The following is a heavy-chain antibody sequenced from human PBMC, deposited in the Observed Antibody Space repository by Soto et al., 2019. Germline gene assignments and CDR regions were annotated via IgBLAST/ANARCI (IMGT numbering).Heavy chain of an antibody. CDR2: IIPIFGTA. V-gene: IGHV1-69*13. CDR1: GGTFSSYD. D-gene: IGHD3-16*01. CDR3: ATLIPRGEMATHTLDY. Sequence: SVKVSCKASGGTFSSYDISWVRQAPGQGLEWMGGIIPIFGTANYAQKFQGRVTITADESTSTAYMELSSLRSEDTAVYYCATLIPRGEMATHTLDYWGQGTLVTVSS. J-gene: IGHJ4*02.